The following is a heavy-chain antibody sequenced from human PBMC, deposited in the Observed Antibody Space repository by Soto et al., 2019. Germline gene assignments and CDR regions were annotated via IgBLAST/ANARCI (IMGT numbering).Heavy chain of an antibody. V-gene: IGHV4-59*11. CDR3: ARTISGYYFDS. Sequence: QVQLQESGPGLVKPSETLSLTCTVSGGSISYHYWSWIRQTPGKGLEWIGYVYYSGTSQYNPSLESRVTISVDSSKNQFSLKLSSVTTADTAVYYCARTISGYYFDSWGQGTLVTVSS. J-gene: IGHJ4*02. CDR1: GGSISYHY. D-gene: IGHD3-22*01. CDR2: VYYSGTS.